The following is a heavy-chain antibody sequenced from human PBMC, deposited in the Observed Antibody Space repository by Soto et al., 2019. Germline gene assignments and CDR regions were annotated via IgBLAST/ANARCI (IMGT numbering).Heavy chain of an antibody. V-gene: IGHV3-64D*06. CDR3: VQEGSMRSDWYGQFDY. J-gene: IGHJ4*02. CDR2: ISSYGADT. CDR1: GFTFNSYA. Sequence: GGSLRLSCSASGFTFNSYAMHWVRQAPGKGLEFVSAISSYGADTCYTDSVQRGVAISRHNTKNTLHLQMCSLQAEDTALCCCVQEGSMRSDWYGQFDYLGQGDLVTVSS. D-gene: IGHD6-19*01.